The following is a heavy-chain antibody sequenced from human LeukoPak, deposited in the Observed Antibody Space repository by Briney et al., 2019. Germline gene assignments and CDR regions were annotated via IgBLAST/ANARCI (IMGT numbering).Heavy chain of an antibody. CDR1: GFTFSSYA. V-gene: IGHV3-23*01. D-gene: IGHD2-2*01. CDR2: ISGSGDST. Sequence: PAGSLRLSCAASGFTFSSYAMSWVRQAPGKGLEWVSVISGSGDSTYYADSVKGRFTISRDNSKNTLYLHMNSLRAEDTAVYFCAKEDTAGSTGSADYWGQGTLVTVSS. J-gene: IGHJ4*02. CDR3: AKEDTAGSTGSADY.